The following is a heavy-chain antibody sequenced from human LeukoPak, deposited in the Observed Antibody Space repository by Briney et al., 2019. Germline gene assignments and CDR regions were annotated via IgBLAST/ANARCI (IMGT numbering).Heavy chain of an antibody. CDR1: GFTFSSYG. CDR2: ISYDGSNK. CDR3: AKDHEDCYFDY. Sequence: GGSLRLSCAASGFTFSSYGMHWVRQAPGKGLEWVAVISYDGSNKYYADSVKGRFTISRDNSKNTLYLQMNSLRAEDTAVYYCAKDHEDCYFDYWGQGTLVTVSS. V-gene: IGHV3-30*18. J-gene: IGHJ4*02. D-gene: IGHD2-21*02.